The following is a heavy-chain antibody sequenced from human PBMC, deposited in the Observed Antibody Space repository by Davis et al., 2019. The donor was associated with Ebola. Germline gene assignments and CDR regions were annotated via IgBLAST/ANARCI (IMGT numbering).Heavy chain of an antibody. Sequence: PSETLSLTCDISGDSVSSVAWNWIRQSPSRGLEWLGRTYYKSKWYNDYAASVKSRITINPDTSKNQLSRQLTSAPPEETALYYCVRGWGRSGLDVWGQGTTVTVSS. D-gene: IGHD3-16*01. CDR1: GDSVSSVA. CDR3: VRGWGRSGLDV. CDR2: TYYKSKWYN. J-gene: IGHJ6*02. V-gene: IGHV6-1*01.